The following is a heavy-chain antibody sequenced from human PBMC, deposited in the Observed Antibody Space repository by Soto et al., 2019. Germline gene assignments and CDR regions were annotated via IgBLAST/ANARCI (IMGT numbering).Heavy chain of an antibody. CDR1: GFTVSSNY. CDR3: ARGRGYILTGYYYFDY. Sequence: GGSLRLSCAASGFTVSSNYMSWVRQAPGKGLEWVSVIYSGGSTYYAGSVKGRFTISRDNSKNTLYLQMNSLRAEDTAVYYCARGRGYILTGYYYFDYWGQGTLVTVSS. D-gene: IGHD3-9*01. J-gene: IGHJ4*02. V-gene: IGHV3-53*01. CDR2: IYSGGST.